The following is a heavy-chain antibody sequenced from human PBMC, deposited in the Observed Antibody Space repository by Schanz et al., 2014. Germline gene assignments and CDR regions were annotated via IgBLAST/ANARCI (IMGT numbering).Heavy chain of an antibody. CDR2: ISGSGGST. D-gene: IGHD3-22*01. CDR3: ARVDSSGYFFDN. J-gene: IGHJ4*02. Sequence: EVQLVESGGGLVQPGGSLRLSCAASGFNFSDYAMCWVRQAPGKGLEWVIVISGSGGSTYYADSVRGRFTMSRDNSKNTVHLQMSSLRVEDTAVYYCARVDSSGYFFDNWGQGTRVTVSS. V-gene: IGHV3-23*04. CDR1: GFNFSDYA.